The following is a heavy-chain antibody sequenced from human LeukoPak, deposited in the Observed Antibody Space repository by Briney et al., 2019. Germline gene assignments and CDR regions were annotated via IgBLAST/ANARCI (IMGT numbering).Heavy chain of an antibody. J-gene: IGHJ4*02. V-gene: IGHV3-66*01. D-gene: IGHD1-26*01. Sequence: PGGSLRLSCAASGFTFSSYSMNWVRQAPGKGLEWVSVIYSGGSTYYADSVKGRFTISRDNSKNTLYLQMNSLRAEDTAVYYCASSWELLFDYWGQGTLVTVSS. CDR3: ASSWELLFDY. CDR2: IYSGGST. CDR1: GFTFSSYS.